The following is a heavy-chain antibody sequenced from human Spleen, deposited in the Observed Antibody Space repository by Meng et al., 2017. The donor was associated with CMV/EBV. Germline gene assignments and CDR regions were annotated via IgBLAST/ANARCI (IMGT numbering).Heavy chain of an antibody. J-gene: IGHJ4*02. CDR1: GFTVSSYG. D-gene: IGHD6-19*01. CDR3: AKPSSGIAVAGTPLPRN. V-gene: IGHV3-30*02. CDR2: IRYDGSNK. Sequence: GESLKISCAASGFTVSSYGMHWVRQAPGKGQEWVAFIRYDGSNKYYADSVKGRFTISRDNSKNTLYLQMNSLRAEDTAVYYFAKPSSGIAVAGTPLPRNWGQGTLVTVSS.